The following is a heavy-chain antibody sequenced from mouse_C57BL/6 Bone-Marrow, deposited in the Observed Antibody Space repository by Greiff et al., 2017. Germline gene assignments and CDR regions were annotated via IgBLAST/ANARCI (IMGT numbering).Heavy chain of an antibody. J-gene: IGHJ1*03. CDR1: GYTFTDYY. V-gene: IGHV1-26*01. CDR2: INPNNGGT. D-gene: IGHD1-1*01. CDR3: ARIYYGSSYGYFDV. Sequence: VQLQQSGPERVKPGASVKISCKASGYTFTDYYMNWVKQSHGKSLEWIGDINPNNGGTSYNQKFKGKATLTVDKSSSTAYMELRSLTSEDSAVYYCARIYYGSSYGYFDVWGTGTTVTVSS.